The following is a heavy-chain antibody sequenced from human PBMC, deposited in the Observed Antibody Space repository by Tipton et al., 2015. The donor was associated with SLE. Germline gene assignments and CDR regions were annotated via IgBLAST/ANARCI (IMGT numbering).Heavy chain of an antibody. Sequence: TLSLTCAVYGGSFSGYYWSWIRQPPGKGLEWIGYIYYSGSTNYNPSLKSRVTISVDTSKNQFSLKLSSVTAADTAVYYCARYKTRGSAFDIWGQGTMVTVSS. CDR2: IYYSGST. CDR1: GGSFSGYY. J-gene: IGHJ3*02. V-gene: IGHV4-59*01. D-gene: IGHD1-1*01. CDR3: ARYKTRGSAFDI.